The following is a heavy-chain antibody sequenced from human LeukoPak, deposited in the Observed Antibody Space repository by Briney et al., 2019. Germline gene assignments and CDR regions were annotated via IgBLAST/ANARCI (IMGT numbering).Heavy chain of an antibody. D-gene: IGHD3-16*02. J-gene: IGHJ4*02. V-gene: IGHV4-59*01. CDR1: GGSISSYY. CDR2: IYYSGST. CDR3: ARVGHDYVRGSYRPFMGPFDY. Sequence: SETLSLTCTVSGGSISSYYWSWIRQPPGKGLEWIGYIYYSGSTNYNPSLKSRVTISVDTSKNQFSLKLSSVTAADTAVYYCARVGHDYVRGSYRPFMGPFDYWGQGTLVTVSS.